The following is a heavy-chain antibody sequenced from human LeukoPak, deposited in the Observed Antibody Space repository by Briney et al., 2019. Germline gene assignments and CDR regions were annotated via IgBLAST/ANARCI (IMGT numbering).Heavy chain of an antibody. D-gene: IGHD3-16*02. J-gene: IGHJ4*02. Sequence: SETLSLTCAVYGGSFSGYYWSWIRQPPGRGLEWIGEINHSGSTNYNPSLKSRVTISVDTSKNQFSLKLSSVTAADTAVYYCAVIGSSTSNWGQGTLVTVSS. CDR1: GGSFSGYY. CDR3: AVIGSSTSN. CDR2: INHSGST. V-gene: IGHV4-34*01.